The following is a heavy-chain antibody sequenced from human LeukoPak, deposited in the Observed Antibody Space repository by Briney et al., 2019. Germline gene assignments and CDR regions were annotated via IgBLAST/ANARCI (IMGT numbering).Heavy chain of an antibody. D-gene: IGHD6-19*01. Sequence: PSETLPLTCAVSGASISGSGYYWGWIRQPPGKGLEWIGNIYYSGSTYYNASLQSRVTISIDTSKNQFSLKLSSVTAADTAVYYCARGPSLSRRSRPFTYSSGWKVRGSTLFDYWGQGTLVTVSS. V-gene: IGHV4-39*07. J-gene: IGHJ4*02. CDR2: IYYSGST. CDR3: ARGPSLSRRSRPFTYSSGWKVRGSTLFDY. CDR1: GASISGSGYY.